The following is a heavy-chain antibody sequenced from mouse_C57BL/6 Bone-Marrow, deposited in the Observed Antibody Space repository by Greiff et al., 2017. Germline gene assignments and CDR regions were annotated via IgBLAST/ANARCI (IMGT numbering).Heavy chain of an antibody. CDR1: GYTFTSYW. CDR3: ALYDYDEAWFAY. J-gene: IGHJ3*01. V-gene: IGHV1-69*01. Sequence: VQLQQPGAELVMPGASVKLSCKASGYTFTSYWMHWVKQRPGQGLEWIGEIYPSDSYTNYNQKFKGKSTLTVDKSSSPASMQLSSLTSEDSAVDYCALYDYDEAWFAYWGQGTLVTVSA. D-gene: IGHD2-4*01. CDR2: IYPSDSYT.